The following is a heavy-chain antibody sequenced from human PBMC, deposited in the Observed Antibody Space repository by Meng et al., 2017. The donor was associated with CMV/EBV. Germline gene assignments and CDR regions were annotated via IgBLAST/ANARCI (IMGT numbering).Heavy chain of an antibody. J-gene: IGHJ4*02. Sequence: SETLSLTCAVYGGSFSGYYWSWIRQPPGKGLEWIGEINHSGSTNYNPSLKSRVTISVDTSKNQFSLKLSSVTAADTAVYYCARGRGSNDYWGLGTLVTVSS. D-gene: IGHD3-10*01. CDR1: GGSFSGYY. CDR2: INHSGST. V-gene: IGHV4-34*01. CDR3: ARGRGSNDY.